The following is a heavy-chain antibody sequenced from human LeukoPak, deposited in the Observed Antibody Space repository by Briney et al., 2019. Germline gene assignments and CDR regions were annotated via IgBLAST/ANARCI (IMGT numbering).Heavy chain of an antibody. Sequence: PGGSLRLSCAASGFTFSDYYMSWIRQAPGKGLEGVSFISSSSSYTNYADSVKGRFTISRDNAKNSLYLQMNSLKAEDTAVYYCARQAGGDYYWGQGTLVTVS. CDR1: GFTFSDYY. V-gene: IGHV3-11*06. CDR2: ISSSSSYT. CDR3: ARQAGGDYY. D-gene: IGHD2-21*01. J-gene: IGHJ4*02.